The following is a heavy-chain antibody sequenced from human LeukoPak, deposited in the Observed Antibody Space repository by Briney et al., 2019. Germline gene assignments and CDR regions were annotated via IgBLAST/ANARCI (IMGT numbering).Heavy chain of an antibody. V-gene: IGHV4-38-2*02. CDR2: IYRSGNT. D-gene: IGHD2-21*01. Sequence: PSETLSLTCIVSGYSIGSDFYWGWIRQPPGKGLEWIASIYRSGNTYSNSSLKSRVRTSIDTSKNHFSLGLTSVTAAHTAVYYCARHSVASPSDAWRPGTLVSVPS. CDR1: GYSIGSDFY. CDR3: ARHSVASPSDA. J-gene: IGHJ4*02.